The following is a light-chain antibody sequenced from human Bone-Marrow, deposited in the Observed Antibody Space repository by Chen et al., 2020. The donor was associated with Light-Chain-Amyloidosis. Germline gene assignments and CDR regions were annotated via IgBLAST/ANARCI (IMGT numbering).Light chain of an antibody. J-gene: IGKJ1*01. Sequence: ESVLTQSPGTLSLSPGERATLSCRASQSVTSSYLAWYQQKPGQAPRLLIYGASNRATGIPDRFSGSGSGTDFTLTISRLEPEDFAVYYCHQYGSSRGTFGQGTKVE. CDR1: QSVTSSY. CDR3: HQYGSSRGT. CDR2: GAS. V-gene: IGKV3-20*01.